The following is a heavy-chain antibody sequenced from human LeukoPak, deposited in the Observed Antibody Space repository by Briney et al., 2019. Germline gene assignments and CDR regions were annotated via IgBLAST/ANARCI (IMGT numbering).Heavy chain of an antibody. CDR3: ARGILSDDAFDI. V-gene: IGHV1-2*06. J-gene: IGHJ3*02. CDR2: INPNTGGT. Sequence: ASVKVSCKASGYTFTGYYLHWVRQAPGQGLEWMGRINPNTGGTNHAQKFQGRVTMTRNTSISTAYMELSSLRSEDTAVYYCARGILSDDAFDIWGQGTMVTVSS. CDR1: GYTFTGYY.